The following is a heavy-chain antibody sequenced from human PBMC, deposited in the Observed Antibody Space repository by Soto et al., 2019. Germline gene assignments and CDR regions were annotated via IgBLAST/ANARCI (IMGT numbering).Heavy chain of an antibody. J-gene: IGHJ3*02. V-gene: IGHV1-58*01. D-gene: IGHD3-16*02. Sequence: SVKVSCKASGFTFTSSAVQWVRQARGQRLEWIGWIVVGSGNTNYAQKFQERVTITRDMSTSTAYMELSSLRSEDTAVYYCAAATGAYDYVWGSYRYDAFDIWGQGTMVTVSS. CDR1: GFTFTSSA. CDR3: AAATGAYDYVWGSYRYDAFDI. CDR2: IVVGSGNT.